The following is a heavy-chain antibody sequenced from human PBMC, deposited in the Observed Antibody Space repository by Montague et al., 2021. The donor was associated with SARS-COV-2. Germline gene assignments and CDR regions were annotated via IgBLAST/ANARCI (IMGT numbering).Heavy chain of an antibody. D-gene: IGHD2-21*02. J-gene: IGHJ6*02. V-gene: IGHV4-39*01. CDR2: FYYAGGT. Sequence: SETLSLTCTVSGGSVSSISSHWGWIRQPPGKGLEYIGSFYYAGGTQYNPSLKSRVTISVDTSNDQFSLKMNSVTAADTAVYFCASLGSPAYCGGDCYLRDYGTDVWGQGTRVTVSS. CDR1: GGSVSSISSH. CDR3: ASLGSPAYCGGDCYLRDYGTDV.